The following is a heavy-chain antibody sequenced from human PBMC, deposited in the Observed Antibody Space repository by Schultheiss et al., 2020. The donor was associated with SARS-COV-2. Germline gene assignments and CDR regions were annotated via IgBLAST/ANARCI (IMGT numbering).Heavy chain of an antibody. Sequence: SGPTLVKPTQTLTLTCTFSGFSLSTSGMCVSWIRQPPGKALEWLARIDWDDDKYYSTSLKSRLTITKDTSKNQVVLTMTNMDPVDTATYYCAHLNYYYYGMDVWGQGTTVTVSS. CDR3: AHLNYYYYGMDV. CDR1: GFSLSTSGMC. J-gene: IGHJ6*02. V-gene: IGHV2-70*12. CDR2: IDWDDDK.